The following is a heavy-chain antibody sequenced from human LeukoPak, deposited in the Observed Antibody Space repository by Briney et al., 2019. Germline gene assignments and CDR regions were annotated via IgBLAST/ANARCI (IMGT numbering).Heavy chain of an antibody. Sequence: SVKVSCKASGGTFSSYAISWVRQAPGQGLEWMGGIIPIFGTANYAQKFQGRVTITTDESTSTAYMELSSLRSEDTAVYYCARGGPIVGVVNYYMDVWGKGTTVTVSS. CDR3: ARGGPIVGVVNYYMDV. CDR1: GGTFSSYA. D-gene: IGHD3-3*01. CDR2: IIPIFGTA. V-gene: IGHV1-69*05. J-gene: IGHJ6*03.